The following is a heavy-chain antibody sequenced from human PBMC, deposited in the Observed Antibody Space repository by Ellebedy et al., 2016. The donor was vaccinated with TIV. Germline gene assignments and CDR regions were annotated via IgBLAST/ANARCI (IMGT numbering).Heavy chain of an antibody. J-gene: IGHJ4*02. CDR2: AHYSGAT. CDR3: ARTRKTFCGGDCYSFDY. D-gene: IGHD2-21*02. Sequence: SETLSLTCTVSGGSLSPYYWSWIRQSPGKALEWIGYAHYSGATYYNPSLKSRLTISLDTSKNQFSLTLSSVTAADTAVYYCARTRKTFCGGDCYSFDYWGQGILVTVSS. CDR1: GGSLSPYY. V-gene: IGHV4-59*08.